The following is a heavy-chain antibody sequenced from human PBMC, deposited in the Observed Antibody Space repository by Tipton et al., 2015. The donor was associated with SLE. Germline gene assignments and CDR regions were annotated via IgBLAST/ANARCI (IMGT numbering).Heavy chain of an antibody. D-gene: IGHD6-19*01. CDR2: LYSGGST. Sequence: QLVQSGGGVVQPGRSLRLSCAASGFTFSDYAMTWVRQAPGKGLEYVSVLYSGGSTYYADSVKGRFTISRDNSKNTLFLQMNSLRVDDTAVYYCAKGLQQWHTFYFDFWGQGTLVTVSS. J-gene: IGHJ4*02. CDR1: GFTFSDYA. V-gene: IGHV3-23*03. CDR3: AKGLQQWHTFYFDF.